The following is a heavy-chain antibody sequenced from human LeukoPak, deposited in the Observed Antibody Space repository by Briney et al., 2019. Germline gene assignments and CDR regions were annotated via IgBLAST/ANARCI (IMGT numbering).Heavy chain of an antibody. D-gene: IGHD5-18*01. CDR3: ARHRTAINRYGPYDAFDI. V-gene: IGHV4-39*01. CDR1: GVSISSSDYY. J-gene: IGHJ3*02. CDR2: IYYSGRT. Sequence: PSETLSLTCTVSGVSISSSDYYWGWIRQPPGKGLEWIGSIYYSGRTYYNPPLKSRVSISEDTSKNQFSLKLSSVTAADTAVYYCARHRTAINRYGPYDAFDIWGQGTMATVSS.